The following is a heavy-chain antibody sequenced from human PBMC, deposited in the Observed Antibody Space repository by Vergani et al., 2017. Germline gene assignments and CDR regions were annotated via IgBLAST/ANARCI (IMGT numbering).Heavy chain of an antibody. CDR1: GASIRSSSHF. CDR3: ARHDSCHYDDSYYGLDV. CDR2: IYYTGNA. Sequence: QLQLQESGPGLVKPSATLSLTCSVSGASIRSSSHFWGWLRHTPGKGLGWIGSIYYTGNAYYNPSLKSRVSIFVDASKNQFSLKFSSVTAADSAVYYCARHDSCHYDDSYYGLDVWGQGTTVTVSS. V-gene: IGHV4-39*01. J-gene: IGHJ6*02. D-gene: IGHD3-16*01.